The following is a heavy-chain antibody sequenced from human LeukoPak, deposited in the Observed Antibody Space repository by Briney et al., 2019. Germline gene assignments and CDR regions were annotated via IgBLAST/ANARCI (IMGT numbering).Heavy chain of an antibody. V-gene: IGHV3-48*02. Sequence: GGSLRLSCAASGFTFSSYSMNWVRQAPGKGLEWVSYISSSSSTIYYADSVKGRFTISRDNAKNSLYLQMNSLRDEDTAVYYCARGGRGNWNDDPLDYWGQGTLVTVSS. CDR1: GFTFSSYS. CDR3: ARGGRGNWNDDPLDY. J-gene: IGHJ4*02. D-gene: IGHD1-1*01. CDR2: ISSSSSTI.